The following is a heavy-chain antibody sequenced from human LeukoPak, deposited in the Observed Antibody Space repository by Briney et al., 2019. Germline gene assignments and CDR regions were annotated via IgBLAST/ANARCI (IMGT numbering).Heavy chain of an antibody. J-gene: IGHJ4*02. CDR3: ARSLAAAAIGPGYDY. CDR2: VYYSGST. D-gene: IGHD6-13*01. CDR1: GGSISSSSYY. V-gene: IGHV4-61*05. Sequence: PETLSLTCTVSGGSISSSSYYWGWIRQPPGKGLEWIGYVYYSGSTNYNPSLRSRVAISVDTSKNQFSLRLTSMTAADTAVYYCARSLAAAAIGPGYDYWGQGTLVTVSS.